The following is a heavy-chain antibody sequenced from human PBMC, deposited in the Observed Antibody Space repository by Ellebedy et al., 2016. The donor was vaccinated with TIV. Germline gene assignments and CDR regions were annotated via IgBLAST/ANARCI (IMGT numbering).Heavy chain of an antibody. J-gene: IGHJ4*02. CDR3: ARILRAGSDGDYFDY. CDR1: GGSISSSSYY. Sequence: MPSETLSLTCTVLGGSISSSSYYWGWIRQPPGKGLEWIGCIFYSGNTYYNPSLKSRLTISVDTSKNQFALKLSSVTAADTAVYYCARILRAGSDGDYFDYWGQGTQVTASS. D-gene: IGHD3-3*01. CDR2: IFYSGNT. V-gene: IGHV4-39*06.